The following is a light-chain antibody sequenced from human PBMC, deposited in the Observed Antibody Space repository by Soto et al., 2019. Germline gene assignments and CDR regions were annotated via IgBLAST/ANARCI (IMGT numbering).Light chain of an antibody. CDR2: AAS. V-gene: IGKV1-12*01. CDR3: QQDYSFHLT. J-gene: IGKJ4*01. Sequence: DIQMTQSPSSVSASVGDRVSITCRSSQGLSSWLAWYQQKPGQAPKLLIYAASSLQSGAPSRFGGSGSVTDFTLTISSLQTEDFATYYCQQDYSFHLTFGGGTKVEIK. CDR1: QGLSSW.